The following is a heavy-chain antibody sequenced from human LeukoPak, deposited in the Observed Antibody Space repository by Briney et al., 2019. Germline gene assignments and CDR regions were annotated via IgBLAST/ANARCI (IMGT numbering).Heavy chain of an antibody. D-gene: IGHD3-16*01. CDR3: AAETSPSNHYVWGSYTPQYYYYGMDV. Sequence: SGKVACRSSEFTFTSSAMQWVRQARGQRLVWLDWIVVGSGNTNYAKKFQERVTITRDMSTSTAYMELSSLRSEDTAVYYCAAETSPSNHYVWGSYTPQYYYYGMDVWGQGTTVIVSS. J-gene: IGHJ6*02. CDR2: IVVGSGNT. CDR1: EFTFTSSA. V-gene: IGHV1-58*02.